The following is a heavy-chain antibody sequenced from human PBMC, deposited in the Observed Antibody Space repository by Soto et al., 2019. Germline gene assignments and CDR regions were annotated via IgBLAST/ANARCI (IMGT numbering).Heavy chain of an antibody. V-gene: IGHV4-34*01. J-gene: IGHJ5*02. CDR2: INHSGST. CDR3: ARAKQHDYGLRGPNMA. Sequence: SETLSLTCAVYGGSFSGYYWSWIRQPPGKGLEWIGEINHSGSTNYNPSLKSRVTISVDTSKNQFSLKLSSVTAADTAVYYFARAKQHDYGLRGPNMAWGQGTLVTVFS. D-gene: IGHD4-17*01. CDR1: GGSFSGYY.